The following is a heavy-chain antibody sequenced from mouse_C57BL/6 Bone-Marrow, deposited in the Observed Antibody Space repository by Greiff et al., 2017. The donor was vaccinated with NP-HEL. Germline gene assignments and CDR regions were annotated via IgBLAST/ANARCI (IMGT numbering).Heavy chain of an antibody. D-gene: IGHD2-1*01. V-gene: IGHV14-2*01. Sequence: VQLQQSGAELVKPGASVKLSCTASGFNIKDYYMHWVKQRTEQGLEWIGRIDPEDGETKDAPKFQGKATITADTSSNTAYLQLSSLTSEDTAVYYCARIYGNYWYFDVWGTGTTVTVSS. CDR2: IDPEDGET. J-gene: IGHJ1*03. CDR3: ARIYGNYWYFDV. CDR1: GFNIKDYY.